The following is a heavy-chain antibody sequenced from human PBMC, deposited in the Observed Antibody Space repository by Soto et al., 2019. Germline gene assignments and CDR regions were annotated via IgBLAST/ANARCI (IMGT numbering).Heavy chain of an antibody. J-gene: IGHJ4*02. Sequence: EVQLLESGGGLVQPGGSLRLSCAASGFTFSSYAMSWVRQAPGKGLEWVSAISGSGGSTYYADSVKGRFTISRDNSKNTLYLQMNSLRAEDTAVYYCAKYEDYDILTGYYTYFDYWGQGTLVTVSS. D-gene: IGHD3-9*01. CDR2: ISGSGGST. V-gene: IGHV3-23*01. CDR3: AKYEDYDILTGYYTYFDY. CDR1: GFTFSSYA.